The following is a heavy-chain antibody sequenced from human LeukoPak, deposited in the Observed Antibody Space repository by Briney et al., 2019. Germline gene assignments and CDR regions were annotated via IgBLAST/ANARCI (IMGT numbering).Heavy chain of an antibody. CDR2: IGTGGET. CDR3: ASFGRSYHHYKPHFTLFDP. V-gene: IGHV3-13*01. Sequence: GGSLRLSCAASGFTFSTYAMHWVRQPTGKGLEWVSSIGTGGETYYGGSAKGRFTISREVAENSLYLQMNSLRAGDTAVYFCASFGRSYHHYKPHFTLFDPWGQGTLVTVSS. CDR1: GFTFSTYA. D-gene: IGHD1-26*01. J-gene: IGHJ5*02.